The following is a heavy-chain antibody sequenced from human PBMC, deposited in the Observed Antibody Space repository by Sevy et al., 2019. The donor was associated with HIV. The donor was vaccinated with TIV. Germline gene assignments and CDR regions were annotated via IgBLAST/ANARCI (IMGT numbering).Heavy chain of an antibody. J-gene: IGHJ4*02. V-gene: IGHV3-23*01. D-gene: IGHD3-10*01. Sequence: GGSLRLSCAASGFTFNSYAMSWVRQAPGKGLEWVSSISGSGGSTYYADSVKGRFTISRDNSKKTVVLEMNSLRGEDTAVYYCAQGYGSGSPPDYWGQGILVTVSS. CDR2: ISGSGGST. CDR1: GFTFNSYA. CDR3: AQGYGSGSPPDY.